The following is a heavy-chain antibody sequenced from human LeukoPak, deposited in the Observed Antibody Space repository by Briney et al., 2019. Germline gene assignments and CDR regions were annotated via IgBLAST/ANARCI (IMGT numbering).Heavy chain of an antibody. D-gene: IGHD5-18*01. CDR3: ATGHSYGYDY. CDR1: GLTFSDFW. Sequence: PGGSLRLSCAASGLTFSDFWMHWVRQPPGKGLVWVALVKGDGRTTIYADSVKGRFTISRDNAKNTLYLQMNSLRVDDSGVYYCATGHSYGYDYWGQGVLVTVSS. J-gene: IGHJ4*02. CDR2: VKGDGRTT. V-gene: IGHV3-74*01.